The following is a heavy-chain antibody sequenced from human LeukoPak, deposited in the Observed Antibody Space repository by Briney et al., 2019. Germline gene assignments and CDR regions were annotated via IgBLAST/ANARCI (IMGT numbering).Heavy chain of an antibody. CDR1: GFTFSTDG. CDR2: ISPDSIFI. D-gene: IGHD1-26*01. CDR3: ANFQTVGVKPFEH. Sequence: PGGSLRLSCAGSGFTFSTDGMNWVRQAPGKGLEWVSFISPDSIFIYQADSVKGRFTISRDNAKNSLYLQMESLRVEDTAVYYCANFQTVGVKPFEHWGQGTLVTVSS. V-gene: IGHV3-21*01. J-gene: IGHJ5*02.